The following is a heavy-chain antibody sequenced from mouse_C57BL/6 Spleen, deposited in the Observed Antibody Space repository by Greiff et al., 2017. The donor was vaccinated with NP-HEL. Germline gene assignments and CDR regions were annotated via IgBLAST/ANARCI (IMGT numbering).Heavy chain of an antibody. Sequence: EVQGVESGEGLVKPGGSLKLSCAASGFTFSSYAMSWVRQTPEKRLEWVAYISSGGDYIYYADTVKGRFTISRDNARNNLYLQMSSLKSEDTAMYYCTREGLLGAWFAYWGQGTLVTVSA. V-gene: IGHV5-9-1*02. D-gene: IGHD1-1*01. CDR2: ISSGGDYI. J-gene: IGHJ3*01. CDR1: GFTFSSYA. CDR3: TREGLLGAWFAY.